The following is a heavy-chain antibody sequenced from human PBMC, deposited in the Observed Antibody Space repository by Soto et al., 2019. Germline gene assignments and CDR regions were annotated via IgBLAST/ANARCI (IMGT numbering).Heavy chain of an antibody. Sequence: ASVKVSCKASGYTFTVYYMHCVRQSPLQGLDWMGWINPNSGGTNYAQKFQGRVTMTRDTSISTAYMELSRLRSDDTAVYYCATTFAPSYYYYGMDVWGQGTTVTVSS. J-gene: IGHJ6*02. V-gene: IGHV1-2*02. CDR3: ATTFAPSYYYYGMDV. CDR2: INPNSGGT. CDR1: GYTFTVYY.